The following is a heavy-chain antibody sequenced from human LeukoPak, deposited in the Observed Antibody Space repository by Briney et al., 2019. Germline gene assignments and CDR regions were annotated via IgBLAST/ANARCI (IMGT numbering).Heavy chain of an antibody. CDR1: GFTLSSYS. CDR2: ISSGSTTI. J-gene: IGHJ5*02. D-gene: IGHD3-10*01. CDR3: ARVGLGLSTRGHNWFDP. V-gene: IGHV3-48*04. Sequence: GGSLRLSCAASGFTLSSYSMNWVRQAPGKGLEWVSYISSGSTTIYYADSVKGRFAISRDNAKNSLFLQLGSLRAEDTAVYYCARVGLGLSTRGHNWFDPWGQGTLVTVSS.